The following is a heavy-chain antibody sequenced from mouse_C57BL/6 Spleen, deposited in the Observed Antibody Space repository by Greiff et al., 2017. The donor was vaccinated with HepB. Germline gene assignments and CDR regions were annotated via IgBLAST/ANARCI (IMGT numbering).Heavy chain of an antibody. Sequence: QVQLKQPGAELVKPGASVKLSCKASGYTFTSYWMQWVKQRPGQGLEWIGEIDPSDSYTNYNQKFKGKATLTVDTSSSTAYMQLSSLTSEDSAVYYCARSTTVVAPWWFDVWGTGTTVTVSS. CDR3: ARSTTVVAPWWFDV. V-gene: IGHV1-50*01. J-gene: IGHJ1*03. CDR2: IDPSDSYT. D-gene: IGHD1-1*01. CDR1: GYTFTSYW.